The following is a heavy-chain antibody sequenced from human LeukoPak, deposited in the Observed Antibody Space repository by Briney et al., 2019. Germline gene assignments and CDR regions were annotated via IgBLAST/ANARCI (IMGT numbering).Heavy chain of an antibody. CDR3: ARGAYDYGDYGVSNYYHYMDV. CDR2: INTYSGNT. CDR1: GYTFTSYG. V-gene: IGHV1-18*01. J-gene: IGHJ6*03. Sequence: ASVTVSCKASGYTFTSYGISWVRQAPGQGLEWMGWINTYSGNTKYAQKFQGRITITTDTYTSTAYMDLRSLRSDDTVVYYCARGAYDYGDYGVSNYYHYMDVWGKGTTVTVSS. D-gene: IGHD4-17*01.